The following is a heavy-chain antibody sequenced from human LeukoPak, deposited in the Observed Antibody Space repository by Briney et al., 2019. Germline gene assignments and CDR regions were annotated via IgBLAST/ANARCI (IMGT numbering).Heavy chain of an antibody. V-gene: IGHV4-34*01. D-gene: IGHD3-3*01. CDR1: GGSFSGYY. J-gene: IGHJ6*02. CDR3: ARGPNFDLWSGHYSHYYYHYAIDV. Sequence: PSETLSLTCAVYGGSFSGYYWSWIRQPPTKGLGWIGEINHSGSTNYNPSLKSRVTISVDTSKNQFSLKLSSVTAADTAVYYCARGPNFDLWSGHYSHYYYHYAIDVWGQGTTVSVSS. CDR2: INHSGST.